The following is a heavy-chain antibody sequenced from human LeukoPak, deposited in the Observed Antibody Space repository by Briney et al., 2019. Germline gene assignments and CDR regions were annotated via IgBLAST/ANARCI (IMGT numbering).Heavy chain of an antibody. CDR1: GYSISSGYY. CDR2: IYYSGST. V-gene: IGHV4-38-2*02. J-gene: IGHJ4*02. D-gene: IGHD6-19*01. Sequence: SETLSLTCTVSGYSISSGYYWGWIRQPPGKGLEWIGSIYYSGSTYYNPSLKSRVTISVDTSKNQFSLKLSSVTAADTAVYYCARQERGIAVAGGSYWGRGTLVTVSS. CDR3: ARQERGIAVAGGSY.